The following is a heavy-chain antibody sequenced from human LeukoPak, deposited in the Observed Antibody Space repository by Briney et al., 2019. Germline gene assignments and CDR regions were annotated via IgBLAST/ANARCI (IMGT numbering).Heavy chain of an antibody. J-gene: IGHJ4*02. CDR1: GGSISNSGYY. CDR3: AKTYYYDPFDY. V-gene: IGHV4-39*01. D-gene: IGHD3-22*01. Sequence: SETLSLTCTVSGGSISNSGYYWGWIRQPPGKRLEWIGNIYYSGNTYYNPSLKSRVTMSVDTSKNQFSLKLSSVTAADTAVYYCAKTYYYDPFDYWGQGTLVTVSS. CDR2: IYYSGNT.